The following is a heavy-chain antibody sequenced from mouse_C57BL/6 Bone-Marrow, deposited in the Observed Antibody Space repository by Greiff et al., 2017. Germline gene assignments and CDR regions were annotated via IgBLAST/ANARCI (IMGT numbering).Heavy chain of an antibody. V-gene: IGHV1-42*01. D-gene: IGHD4-1*01. J-gene: IGHJ2*01. CDR3: ARDWPFDY. Sequence: EVQRVESGPELVKPGASVKISCKASGYSFTGYYMNWVKQSPEKSLEWIGEINPSTGGTTYNQKFKAKATLTVDKSSSTAYMQLKSLTSEDSAVYYCARDWPFDYWGQGTTLTVSS. CDR2: INPSTGGT. CDR1: GYSFTGYY.